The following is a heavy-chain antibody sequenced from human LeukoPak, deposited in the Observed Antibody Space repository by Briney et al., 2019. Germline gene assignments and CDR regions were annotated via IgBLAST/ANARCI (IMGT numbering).Heavy chain of an antibody. J-gene: IGHJ4*02. CDR1: GFTFRNYV. Sequence: PGKSLRLSCATSGFTFRNYVMHWVRQAPGKGLEWVAVISYDGSNKYYADSVKGRFTISRDNSKNTLYLQMNSLRAEDTAVYFCGSPRRGYWGQGTLVTVSS. CDR2: ISYDGSNK. V-gene: IGHV3-30*03. CDR3: GSPRRGY.